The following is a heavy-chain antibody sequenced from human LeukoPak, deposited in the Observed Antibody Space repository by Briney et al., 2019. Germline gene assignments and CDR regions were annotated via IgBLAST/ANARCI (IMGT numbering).Heavy chain of an antibody. CDR3: ARASCSGGSCYSSYYGMDV. J-gene: IGHJ6*02. CDR2: ISSNGGST. D-gene: IGHD2-15*01. V-gene: IGHV3-64*01. Sequence: PGGSLRLSCAASGFTFSSYAMHWVRQAPGKGLEYVSAISSNGGSTYYANSVKGRFTISRDNSKNTLYLQMGSLRAEDMAVYYCARASCSGGSCYSSYYGMDVWGQGTTVTVSS. CDR1: GFTFSSYA.